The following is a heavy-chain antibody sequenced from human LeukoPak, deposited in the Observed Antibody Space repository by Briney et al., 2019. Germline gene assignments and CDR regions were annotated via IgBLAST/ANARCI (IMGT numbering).Heavy chain of an antibody. Sequence: SETLSLTCTVSGGSINYYYWMWIRQPPGKGLEWIGYIYYSGGTHYNPSLKSRVTMLVDTSKNQFSLKLTAVTAADTAVYYCARERDSGSYYFDYWGQGTLVTVSS. J-gene: IGHJ4*02. CDR1: GGSINYYY. CDR2: IYYSGGT. D-gene: IGHD1-26*01. CDR3: ARERDSGSYYFDY. V-gene: IGHV4-59*01.